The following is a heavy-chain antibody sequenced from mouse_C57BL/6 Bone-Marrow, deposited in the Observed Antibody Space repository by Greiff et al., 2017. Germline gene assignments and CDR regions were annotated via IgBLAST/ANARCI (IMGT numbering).Heavy chain of an antibody. J-gene: IGHJ2*01. Sequence: EVKLMESGGDLVKPGGSLKLSCAASGFTFSSYGMSWVRQTPDKRLEWVATISSGGSYTYYPDSVKGRFTISRGNAKNTLYLQMSSLKSEDTAMYYCARHVGTFSFDYWGQGTTLTVSS. V-gene: IGHV5-6*01. CDR3: ARHVGTFSFDY. D-gene: IGHD3-3*01. CDR2: ISSGGSYT. CDR1: GFTFSSYG.